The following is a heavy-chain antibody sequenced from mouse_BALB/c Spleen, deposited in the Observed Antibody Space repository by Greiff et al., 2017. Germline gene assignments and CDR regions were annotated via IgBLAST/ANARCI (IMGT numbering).Heavy chain of an antibody. CDR2: INSNGGST. CDR1: GFTFSSYG. V-gene: IGHV5-6-3*01. D-gene: IGHD2-1*01. Sequence: EVQGVESGGGLVQPGGSLKLSCAASGFTFSSYGMSWVRQTPDKRLELVATINSNGGSTYYPDSVKGRFTISRDNAKNTLYLQMSSLKSEDTAMYYCARVGGNSMDYWGQGTSVTVSS. CDR3: ARVGGNSMDY. J-gene: IGHJ4*01.